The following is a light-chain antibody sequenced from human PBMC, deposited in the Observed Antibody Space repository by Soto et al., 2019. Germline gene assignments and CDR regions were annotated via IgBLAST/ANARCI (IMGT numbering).Light chain of an antibody. V-gene: IGKV1-39*01. Sequence: DIQMTQSPSTLPASVGDRVTITCRASQSISGYLNWYQQKPGKAPKLLIYAASSLQSGVPSRFSGSGSGTEFTLTITTLQPDDFATYFCQLYNRNTWSFGPGTKVDIK. CDR3: QLYNRNTWS. CDR2: AAS. CDR1: QSISGY. J-gene: IGKJ1*01.